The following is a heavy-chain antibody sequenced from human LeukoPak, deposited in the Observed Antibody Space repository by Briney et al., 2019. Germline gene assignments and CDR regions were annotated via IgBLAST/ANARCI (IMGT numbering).Heavy chain of an antibody. J-gene: IGHJ4*02. CDR1: GGSISSYY. V-gene: IGHV4-59*08. CDR3: ATGGDSYGGLGY. Sequence: KPSETLSLTCTVSGGSISSYYWSWIRQPPGKGLEWIGYIYYSGSTNYNPSLKSRVTISVDTSKNQFSLKLSSVTAADTAVYYCATGGDSYGGLGYWGQGTLVTVSS. CDR2: IYYSGST. D-gene: IGHD4-23*01.